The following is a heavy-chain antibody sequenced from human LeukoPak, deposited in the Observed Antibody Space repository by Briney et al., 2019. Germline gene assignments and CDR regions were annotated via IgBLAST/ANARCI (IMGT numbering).Heavy chain of an antibody. CDR3: ARDGCTNGVCYSDY. J-gene: IGHJ4*02. CDR1: GYTFTIYG. D-gene: IGHD2-8*01. V-gene: IGHV1-18*01. CDR2: ISAYNGNT. Sequence: ASLDVSSKASGYTFTIYGISWVRQAPGQRLECMGWISAYNGNTNYTQKLQGRVTMTTGTSTSTAYMELRSLRSDDTAVYYCARDGCTNGVCYSDYWGQGTLVTVSS.